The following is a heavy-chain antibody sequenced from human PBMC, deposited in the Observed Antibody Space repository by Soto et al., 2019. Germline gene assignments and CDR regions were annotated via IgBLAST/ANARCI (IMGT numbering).Heavy chain of an antibody. V-gene: IGHV3-23*01. Sequence: EVQLLESGGGLVQPGGSLRLSCAASGFTFSSYAMSWVRQAPGKGLEWVSAVSGSGNYTYYLDSVKGRFTISRDNSKSTLYVQMNSLRAEDTAVYYCASPCRGGLTHAFDIWGQGTLVTVSS. CDR1: GFTFSSYA. CDR3: ASPCRGGLTHAFDI. D-gene: IGHD3-16*01. J-gene: IGHJ3*02. CDR2: VSGSGNYT.